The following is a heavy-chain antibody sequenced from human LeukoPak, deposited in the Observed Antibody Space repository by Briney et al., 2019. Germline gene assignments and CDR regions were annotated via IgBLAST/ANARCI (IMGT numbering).Heavy chain of an antibody. V-gene: IGHV4-4*09. D-gene: IGHD6-13*01. CDR1: GGSISSYY. J-gene: IGHJ4*02. CDR3: ARASVSAAGTTPLDY. CDR2: IYTSGST. Sequence: SETLSLTCTVSGGSISSYYWSWIRQPPGKGLEWIGYIYTSGSTNYIPSLKSRVTISVDTSKNQLSLKLSSVTAADTAVYYCARASVSAAGTTPLDYWGQGTLVTVSS.